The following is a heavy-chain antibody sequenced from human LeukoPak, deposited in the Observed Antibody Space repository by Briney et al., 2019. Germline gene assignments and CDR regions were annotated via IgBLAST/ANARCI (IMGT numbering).Heavy chain of an antibody. J-gene: IGHJ6*02. CDR2: INHSGST. V-gene: IGHV4-34*01. Sequence: SETLSLTCAVYGGSFSGYYWSWIRQPPGKGLEWIGEINHSGSTNYNPSLKSRVTTSVDTSKNQFSLKLSSVTAADTAVYYCASLISSGGYYGMDVWGQGTTVTVSS. D-gene: IGHD6-19*01. CDR1: GGSFSGYY. CDR3: ASLISSGGYYGMDV.